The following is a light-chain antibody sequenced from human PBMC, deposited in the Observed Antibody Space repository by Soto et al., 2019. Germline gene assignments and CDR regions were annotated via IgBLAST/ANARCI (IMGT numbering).Light chain of an antibody. CDR3: HQRQSWPRT. V-gene: IGKV3-11*01. Sequence: EIVLTQSPATLSSFPGDRVTLSCRASQGVNTRLAWYQHRPGQAPRLLIYLTSNRAAGIPARFSGSGSGTDFTLTISDVQPEDFAIYYCHQRQSWPRTFGQGTKADIK. CDR1: QGVNTR. J-gene: IGKJ1*01. CDR2: LTS.